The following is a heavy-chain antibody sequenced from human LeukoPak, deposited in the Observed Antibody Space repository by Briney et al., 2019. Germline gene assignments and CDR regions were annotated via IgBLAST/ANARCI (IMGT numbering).Heavy chain of an antibody. CDR2: ISSSSSYT. CDR1: GFTFSDYY. V-gene: IGHV3-11*06. D-gene: IGHD3-22*01. J-gene: IGHJ4*02. Sequence: PGGSLRLSCAASGFTFSDYYMSWIRQAPGKGLEWVSYISSSSSYTNYADSVKGRFTISRDNAKNSLYLQMNSLRAEDTAVYYCARAAYYYDSSGYCYFDYWGQGTLVTVSS. CDR3: ARAAYYYDSSGYCYFDY.